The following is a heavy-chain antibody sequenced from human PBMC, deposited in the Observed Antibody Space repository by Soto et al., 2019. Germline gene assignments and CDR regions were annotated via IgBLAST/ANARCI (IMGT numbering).Heavy chain of an antibody. Sequence: EVQLVESGGGLVQPGGSLRLSCAASGFTFSSYSMNWVRQAPGKGLEWVSAISSSSSYIYYADSVKGRFTISRDNAKNSLYLQMNSLRDEDTAVYYCARSGNHPLYNWFDPWGQGTLVTVSS. J-gene: IGHJ5*02. CDR3: ARSGNHPLYNWFDP. V-gene: IGHV3-21*01. D-gene: IGHD3-10*01. CDR1: GFTFSSYS. CDR2: ISSSSSYI.